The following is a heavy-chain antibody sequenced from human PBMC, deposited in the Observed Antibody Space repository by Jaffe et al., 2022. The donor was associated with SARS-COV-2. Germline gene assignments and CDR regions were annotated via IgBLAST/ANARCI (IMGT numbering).Heavy chain of an antibody. V-gene: IGHV2-5*01. CDR2: IYWNDDK. CDR3: AHRLEIWFGELLYNWFDP. D-gene: IGHD3-10*01. CDR1: GFSLSTSGVG. J-gene: IGHJ5*02. Sequence: QITLKESGPTLVKPTQTLTLTCTFSGFSLSTSGVGVGWIRQPPGKALEWLALIYWNDDKRYSPSLKSRLTITKDTSKNQVVLTMTNMDPVDTATYYCAHRLEIWFGELLYNWFDPWGQGTLVTVSS.